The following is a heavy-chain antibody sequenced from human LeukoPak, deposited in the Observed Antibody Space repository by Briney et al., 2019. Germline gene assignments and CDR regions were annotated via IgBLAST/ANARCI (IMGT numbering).Heavy chain of an antibody. J-gene: IGHJ6*03. D-gene: IGHD4-23*01. V-gene: IGHV4-39*01. CDR2: IYYSGST. CDR3: ARLHYGGNYGYYYYYMDV. Sequence: SETLSLTCTVSGGSISSYYWSWIRQPPGKGLEWIGSIYYSGSTYYNPSLKSRVTISVDTSKNQFSLKLSSVTAADTAVYYCARLHYGGNYGYYYYYMDVWGKGTTVTISS. CDR1: GGSISSYY.